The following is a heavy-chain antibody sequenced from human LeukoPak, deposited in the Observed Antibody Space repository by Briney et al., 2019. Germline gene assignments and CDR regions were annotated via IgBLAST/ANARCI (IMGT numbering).Heavy chain of an antibody. CDR2: ISGDESRT. J-gene: IGHJ4*02. Sequence: GGSLRLSCAASGFTFRSYWMHWVRQAPGKGLVWVSHISGDESRTTYADSVQGRFTISRDNAKNTLYLQMSSLRVEDTAVYYCVRDDGYYYGSGSYYRHWGQGTLVTVSS. CDR1: GFTFRSYW. V-gene: IGHV3-74*01. CDR3: VRDDGYYYGSGSYYRH. D-gene: IGHD3-10*01.